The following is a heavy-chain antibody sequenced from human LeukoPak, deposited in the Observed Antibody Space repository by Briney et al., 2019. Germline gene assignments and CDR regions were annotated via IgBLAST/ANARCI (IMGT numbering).Heavy chain of an antibody. J-gene: IGHJ4*02. CDR1: GGSFSGYY. Sequence: SETLSLTCAVYGGSFSGYYWSWIRQPPGKGLEWIGEINHSGSTNYNPSLKSRATISVDTSKNQFSLKLSSVTAADTAVYYCARGLGVDYWGQGTLVTVSS. CDR3: ARGLGVDY. V-gene: IGHV4-34*01. D-gene: IGHD2-15*01. CDR2: INHSGST.